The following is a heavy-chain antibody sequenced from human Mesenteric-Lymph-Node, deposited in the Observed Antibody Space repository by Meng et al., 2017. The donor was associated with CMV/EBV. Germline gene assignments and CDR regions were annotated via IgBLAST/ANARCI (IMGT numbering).Heavy chain of an antibody. D-gene: IGHD5-12*01. CDR1: GFTVNRNY. J-gene: IGHJ4*02. V-gene: IGHV3-23*01. Sequence: GGSLRLSCAASGFTVNRNYMNWVRQAPGKGLQWVSVISGSGDKTYYGDSVKGRFTVSRDNSKNTLYLEMNSLRAEDTAVYYCAKWLIHWGQGTLVTVSS. CDR2: ISGSGDKT. CDR3: AKWLIH.